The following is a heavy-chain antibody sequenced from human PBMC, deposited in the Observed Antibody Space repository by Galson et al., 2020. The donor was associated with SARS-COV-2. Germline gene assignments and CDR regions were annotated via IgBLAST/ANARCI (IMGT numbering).Heavy chain of an antibody. V-gene: IGHV4-31*03. CDR1: GDSIRSGGYY. J-gene: IGHJ6*02. Sequence: TLYLTCTVSGDSIRSGGYYWSWIRQHQGKGQEWNEYTYYSGSTYYNPSLKSRVTISVDTSKNQISLKLSSVTAADTAVYYCARAFEAYGMDVWGQGTTVTVSS. CDR3: ARAFEAYGMDV. CDR2: TYYSGST.